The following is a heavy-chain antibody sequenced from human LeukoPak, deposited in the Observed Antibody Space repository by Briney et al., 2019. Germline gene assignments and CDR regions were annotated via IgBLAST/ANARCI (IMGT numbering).Heavy chain of an antibody. CDR1: GGSISSGSYY. CDR3: GRHSIAARGYYYYMDV. J-gene: IGHJ6*03. CDR2: IYYNGIT. V-gene: IGHV4-39*01. D-gene: IGHD6-6*01. Sequence: SKTLSLTCTVSGGSISSGSYYWGWIRQPPGTGLEWIGNIYYNGITNYNPSLKSRVTISVDTSKNQFSLKLSFVTTADTAVFYCGRHSIAARGYYYYMDVWGKGATVTVSS.